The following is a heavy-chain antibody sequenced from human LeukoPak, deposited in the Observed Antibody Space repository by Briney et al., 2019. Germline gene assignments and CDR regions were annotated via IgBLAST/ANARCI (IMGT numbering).Heavy chain of an antibody. V-gene: IGHV1-24*01. D-gene: IGHD4-17*01. Sequence: ASVKVSCKVSGYTLTELSMHWVRQAPGKGLEWMGGFDPEDGETIYAQKFQGRVPMTEDTSTDTAYMELSSLRSEDTAVYYCATETFYGDHKHFDYWGQGTLVTVSS. CDR2: FDPEDGET. J-gene: IGHJ4*02. CDR3: ATETFYGDHKHFDY. CDR1: GYTLTELS.